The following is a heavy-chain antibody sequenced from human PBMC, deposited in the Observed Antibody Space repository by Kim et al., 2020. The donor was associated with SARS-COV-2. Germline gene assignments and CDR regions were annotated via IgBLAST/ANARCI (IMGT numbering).Heavy chain of an antibody. CDR2: IRSKANSYAT. CDR3: TSRRLNCSGGSCYPREIDD. Sequence: GGSLRLSCAASGFTFSGSAMHWVRQASGKGLEWVGRIRSKANSYATAYAASVKDRFTISRDDSKNTAYLQMNSLKTEDTAVYYCTSRRLNCSGGSCYPREIDDWGQGTLGTVSS. J-gene: IGHJ4*02. CDR1: GFTFSGSA. V-gene: IGHV3-73*01. D-gene: IGHD2-15*01.